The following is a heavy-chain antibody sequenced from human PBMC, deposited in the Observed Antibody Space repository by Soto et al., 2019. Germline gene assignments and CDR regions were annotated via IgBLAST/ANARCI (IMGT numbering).Heavy chain of an antibody. V-gene: IGHV3-21*01. Sequence: GGSLRLSCAASGFTFSSYSMNWVRQAPGKGLEWVSSISSSSSYIYYADSVKGRFTISRDNAKNSLYLQMNSLRAEDTAVYYCARDQGFYGDYVDPRYGPDGYYFDYWGQGTLVTVSS. CDR3: ARDQGFYGDYVDPRYGPDGYYFDY. J-gene: IGHJ4*02. D-gene: IGHD4-17*01. CDR2: ISSSSSYI. CDR1: GFTFSSYS.